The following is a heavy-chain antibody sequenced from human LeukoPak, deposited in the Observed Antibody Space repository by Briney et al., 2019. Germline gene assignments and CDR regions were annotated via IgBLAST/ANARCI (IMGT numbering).Heavy chain of an antibody. Sequence: GGSLRLSCAASGFTFSSFSMNWVRQAPGKGLEWVSSISSSSTYIYYADSVKGRFTISRDNAKNSLYLQMNSLRAEDTAVYYCARAFVVGAQRSYWGQGTLVTVSS. V-gene: IGHV3-21*01. J-gene: IGHJ4*02. CDR2: ISSSSTYI. D-gene: IGHD1-26*01. CDR1: GFTFSSFS. CDR3: ARAFVVGAQRSY.